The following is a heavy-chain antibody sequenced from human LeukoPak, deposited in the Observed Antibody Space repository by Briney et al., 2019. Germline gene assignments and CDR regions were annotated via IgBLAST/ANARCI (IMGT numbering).Heavy chain of an antibody. J-gene: IGHJ6*03. CDR3: ARFIRSSIWSYYMDV. V-gene: IGHV5-51*03. D-gene: IGHD6-13*01. CDR1: GYSFTSYW. Sequence: GESLKISCKGSGYSFTSYWIGWVRQMAGKGLEWMGIIYPGDSDTRYSPSFQGQVTISADKSISTAYLQWSSLKASDTAMYYCARFIRSSIWSYYMDVWGKGTTVTVSS. CDR2: IYPGDSDT.